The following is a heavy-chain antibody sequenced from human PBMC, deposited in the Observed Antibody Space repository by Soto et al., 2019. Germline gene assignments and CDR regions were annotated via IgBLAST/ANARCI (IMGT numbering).Heavy chain of an antibody. D-gene: IGHD2-15*01. V-gene: IGHV4-31*03. Sequence: TLSLTCSVSRAFINSGGFYYSWIRQPPGKGLEWLGYIFHSGSTLYNPSLRGRLTLSADTSRNQLSLYLTSVTAADTAVYYCVRGGIASHWFDPWGQGILVTV. CDR3: VRGGIASHWFDP. CDR2: IFHSGST. J-gene: IGHJ5*02. CDR1: RAFINSGGFY.